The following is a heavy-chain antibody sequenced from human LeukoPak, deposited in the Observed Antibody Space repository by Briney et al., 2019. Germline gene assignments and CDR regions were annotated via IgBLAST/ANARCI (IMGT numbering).Heavy chain of an antibody. V-gene: IGHV4-30-4*01. J-gene: IGHJ4*02. CDR2: IYYSGST. CDR3: AVSVVAARYYFDY. CDR1: GGSISSGDYY. D-gene: IGHD2-15*01. Sequence: PSETLSLTCTVSGGSISSGDYYWSWIRQPPGKGLEWIGYIYYSGSTYYNPSLKSRVTISVDTSKNQFSLKLSSVTAADTAVYYCAVSVVAARYYFDYWGQGTLVTVSS.